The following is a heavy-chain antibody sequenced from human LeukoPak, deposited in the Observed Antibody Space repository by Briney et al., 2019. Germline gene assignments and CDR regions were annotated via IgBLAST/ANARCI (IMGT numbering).Heavy chain of an antibody. CDR2: IYYSGST. CDR1: GGSISSYY. J-gene: IGHJ4*02. V-gene: IGHV4-59*01. Sequence: ASETLSLTCTVSGGSISSYYWSWIRQPPGKGLEWIGYIYYSGSTNYNPSLKSRVTISVDTSKNQFSLKLSSATAADTAVYYCARRYCSSTSCYFHFDYWGQGTLVTVSS. D-gene: IGHD2-2*01. CDR3: ARRYCSSTSCYFHFDY.